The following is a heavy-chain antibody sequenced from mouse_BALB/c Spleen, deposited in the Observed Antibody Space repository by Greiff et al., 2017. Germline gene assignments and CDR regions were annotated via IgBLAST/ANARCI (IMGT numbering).Heavy chain of an antibody. V-gene: IGHV5-4*02. CDR1: GFTFSDYY. D-gene: IGHD1-1*01. CDR2: ISDGGSYT. Sequence: EVKLMESGGGLVKPGGSLKLSCAASGFTFSDYYMYWVRQTPEKRLEWVATISDGGSYTYYPDSVKGRFTISRDNAKNNLYLQMSSLKSEDTAMYYCARDGITTVGAYWGQGTLVTVSA. CDR3: ARDGITTVGAY. J-gene: IGHJ3*01.